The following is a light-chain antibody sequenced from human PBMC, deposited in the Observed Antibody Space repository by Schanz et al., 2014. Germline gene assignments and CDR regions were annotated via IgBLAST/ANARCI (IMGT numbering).Light chain of an antibody. Sequence: DIQMTQSPSSLSASVGDRVTITCRASRSITTYLNWYQQTPGKAPKLLIFGATNLQSGVPSTFSGSGSGTVFTLTITSLQPEDFATYYCQQSYSTPYTFGQGTKLEIK. CDR2: GAT. CDR3: QQSYSTPYT. V-gene: IGKV1-39*01. CDR1: RSITTY. J-gene: IGKJ2*01.